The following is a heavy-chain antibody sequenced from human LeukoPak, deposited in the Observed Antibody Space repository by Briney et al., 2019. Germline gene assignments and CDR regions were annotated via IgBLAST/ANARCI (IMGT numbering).Heavy chain of an antibody. Sequence: GGSLRLSCAASGFTFDDYAMHWVRQAPGKGLEWVSLISGDGGSTYYADSVKCRFTLSRDKSKNSLYLQMNSLRTEDTALYYCARGSVDCSGGSCYHYYYYMDVWGKGTTVTVSS. CDR3: ARGSVDCSGGSCYHYYYYMDV. J-gene: IGHJ6*03. D-gene: IGHD2-15*01. V-gene: IGHV3-43*02. CDR1: GFTFDDYA. CDR2: ISGDGGST.